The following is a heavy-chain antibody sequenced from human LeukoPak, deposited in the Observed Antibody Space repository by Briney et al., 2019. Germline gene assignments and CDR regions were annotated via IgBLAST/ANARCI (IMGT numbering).Heavy chain of an antibody. Sequence: SETLSLTCTVSAYSISNGYYWGWIRQPPGKGLEWIGSIYHSGNTYYNPSLKSRVTLSVDTSKNQISLNLTSVTAADTAVYYCTRADYSSSWSHYYYFMDVWGRGTTVTVSS. J-gene: IGHJ6*03. D-gene: IGHD6-13*01. CDR1: AYSISNGYY. V-gene: IGHV4-38-2*02. CDR3: TRADYSSSWSHYYYFMDV. CDR2: IYHSGNT.